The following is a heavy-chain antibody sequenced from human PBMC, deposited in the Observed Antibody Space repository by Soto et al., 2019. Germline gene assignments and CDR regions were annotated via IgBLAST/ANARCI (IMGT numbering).Heavy chain of an antibody. Sequence: QVQLVESGGGVVQPGRSLRLSCTASGYTFNNYGIHWVRQVPGKGLEWVAVISDDGSSKHYADSVKGRITISRENSKNTLYLQMNNLRTEDTAVYYCAKGCGRGYDLCGSWGQGTLVTVSS. CDR2: ISDDGSSK. V-gene: IGHV3-30*18. D-gene: IGHD5-12*01. CDR1: GYTFNNYG. J-gene: IGHJ5*02. CDR3: AKGCGRGYDLCGS.